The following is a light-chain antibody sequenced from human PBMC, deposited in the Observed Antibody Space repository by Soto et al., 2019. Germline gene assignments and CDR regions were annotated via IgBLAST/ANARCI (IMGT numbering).Light chain of an antibody. J-gene: IGLJ1*01. CDR2: EVS. V-gene: IGLV2-14*01. Sequence: QSVLTQPASVSGSPGQSITISCTGTSRDVGNYNYVSWYQQDPGKAPKLIIYEVSNRPSGVSSRFSGSKSDNTASLTISGLQAEDEADYYCSSYTTLSNRVFGTGTKVT. CDR1: SRDVGNYNY. CDR3: SSYTTLSNRV.